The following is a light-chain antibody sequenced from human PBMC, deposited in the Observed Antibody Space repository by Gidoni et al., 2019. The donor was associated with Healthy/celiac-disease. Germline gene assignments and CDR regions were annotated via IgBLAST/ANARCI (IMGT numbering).Light chain of an antibody. J-gene: IGKJ5*01. Sequence: DIQLTQSPSSLSASVGDRVTITCRESQSISSYLNWYQQKPGKAPKLLIYAASSLQSGVPSRFSGSGSGTDFTLTISSLPPEDFATYDCQQSYSTPITFGQGTRLEIK. V-gene: IGKV1-39*01. CDR3: QQSYSTPIT. CDR1: QSISSY. CDR2: AAS.